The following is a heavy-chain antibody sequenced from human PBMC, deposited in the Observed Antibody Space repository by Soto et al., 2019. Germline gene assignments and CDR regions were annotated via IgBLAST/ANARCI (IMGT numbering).Heavy chain of an antibody. CDR3: ARQIYDSDTGPNFQYYFDS. Sequence: GGSLRLSCAASGFTFSNYAMNWIRQAPGKGLEWLSSISANGRNAYYADSVKGHVTISVTKSITTVFLQWSSLRASDTAMYYCARQIYDSDTGPNFQYYFDSWGQGTPVTVSS. CDR1: GFTFSNYA. D-gene: IGHD3-22*01. CDR2: ISANGRNA. V-gene: IGHV3-23*01. J-gene: IGHJ4*02.